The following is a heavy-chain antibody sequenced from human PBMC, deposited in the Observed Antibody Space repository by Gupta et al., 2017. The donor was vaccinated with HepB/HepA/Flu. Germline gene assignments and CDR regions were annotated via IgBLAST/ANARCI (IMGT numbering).Heavy chain of an antibody. Sequence: EVQLVESGGGLVQPGGSLRLSCAASVFTFSSYEMNWVRQSPGKGLEWVSYISSSGSSIYYADSVKGRFTISRDNAKNSLYLEMNSLRVEDTGVYYCTRGVSAGYWGQGTLVTVSS. CDR1: VFTFSSYE. CDR3: TRGVSAGY. J-gene: IGHJ4*02. CDR2: ISSSGSSI. D-gene: IGHD6-13*01. V-gene: IGHV3-48*03.